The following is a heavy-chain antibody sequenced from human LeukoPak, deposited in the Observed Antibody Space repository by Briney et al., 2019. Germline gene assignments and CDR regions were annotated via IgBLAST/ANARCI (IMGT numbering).Heavy chain of an antibody. CDR2: IRSRGSII. D-gene: IGHD3-10*01. CDR3: ARDRDYYHSSGILH. V-gene: IGHV3-48*03. J-gene: IGHJ4*02. Sequence: GGSLRLSCAASGFIFSSYEMNWVRQAPGKGLEWVSYIRSRGSIIYYADSVKGRFTISRDNAKNSLYLQMNSLRAEDTAVYYCARDRDYYHSSGILHWGQGTLVTVSS. CDR1: GFIFSSYE.